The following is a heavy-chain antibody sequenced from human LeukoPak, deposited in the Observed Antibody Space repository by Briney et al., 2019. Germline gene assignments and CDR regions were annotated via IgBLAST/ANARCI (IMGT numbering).Heavy chain of an antibody. CDR2: IIPILGIA. Sequence: SVKVSCKASGGTFSSYAISWVRQAPGQGLEWMGRIIPILGIANYAQKFQGRVMITADKSTSTAYMELSSLRSEDTAVYYCARVGRHGISSSWPYDQNWYFDLWGRGTLVTVSS. CDR3: ARVGRHGISSSWPYDQNWYFDL. V-gene: IGHV1-69*04. J-gene: IGHJ2*01. CDR1: GGTFSSYA. D-gene: IGHD6-13*01.